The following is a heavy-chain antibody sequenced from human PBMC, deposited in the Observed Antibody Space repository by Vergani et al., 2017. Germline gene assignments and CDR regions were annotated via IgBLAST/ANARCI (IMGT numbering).Heavy chain of an antibody. Sequence: VQLVESGGGLVQPGRSLRLSCAASGFTFDDYAMHWVRQAPGKGLEWVSGSSWNSGSIGYADSVKGRFTISRDNAKNTLYLQMNSLRAEDTAVYYCAKDRPGYGDSWYFDLWGRGTLVTVSS. CDR3: AKDRPGYGDSWYFDL. CDR1: GFTFDDYA. CDR2: SSWNSGSI. D-gene: IGHD4-17*01. V-gene: IGHV3-9*01. J-gene: IGHJ2*01.